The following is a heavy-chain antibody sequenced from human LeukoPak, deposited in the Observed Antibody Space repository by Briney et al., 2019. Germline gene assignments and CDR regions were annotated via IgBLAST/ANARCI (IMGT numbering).Heavy chain of an antibody. CDR1: GFTFSSYA. CDR3: ARDGIRGYCSGGSCFQYFRH. CDR2: ISGSGGST. J-gene: IGHJ1*01. Sequence: GGSLRLSCAASGFTFSSYAMSWVRQAPGKGLEWVSAISGSGGSTYYADSVKGRFTISRDNSKNTLYLQMNSLRAEDTAVYYCARDGIRGYCSGGSCFQYFRHWGQGTLVTVSS. D-gene: IGHD2-15*01. V-gene: IGHV3-23*01.